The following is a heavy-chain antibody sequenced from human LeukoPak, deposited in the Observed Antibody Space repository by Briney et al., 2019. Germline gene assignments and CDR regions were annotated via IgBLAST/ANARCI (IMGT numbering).Heavy chain of an antibody. CDR1: GGSISSGGYY. CDR3: ARDCCSSTSCYEDWFDP. D-gene: IGHD2-2*01. Sequence: PSQTLSLTCTVSGGSISSGGYYWSWIRQHPGKGLEWIGYIYYSGSTYYSPSLKSRVTISVDTSKNQFSLKLSSVTVADTAVYYCARDCCSSTSCYEDWFDPWGQGTLVTVSS. J-gene: IGHJ5*02. V-gene: IGHV4-31*03. CDR2: IYYSGST.